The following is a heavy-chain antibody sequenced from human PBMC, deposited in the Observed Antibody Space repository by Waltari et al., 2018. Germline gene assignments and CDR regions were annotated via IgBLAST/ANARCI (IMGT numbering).Heavy chain of an antibody. CDR3: ARDRGRGLYLDS. V-gene: IGHV4-4*03. CDR1: YDPMGERDW. Sequence: QLQLQQSGPGLVKPPESLSLSCAVSYDPMGERDWWSWVRQSPGKGLEWIGQVNRSGRTNYNPSLAGRVSISVDTSNNQFSLRMPSPTAADTAIYYCARDRGRGLYLDSWGQGTLVTVSP. D-gene: IGHD2-15*01. CDR2: VNRSGRT. J-gene: IGHJ4*02.